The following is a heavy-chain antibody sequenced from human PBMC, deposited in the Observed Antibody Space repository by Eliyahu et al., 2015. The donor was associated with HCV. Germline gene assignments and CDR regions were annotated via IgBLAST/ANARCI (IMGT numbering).Heavy chain of an antibody. Sequence: EVQLVESGGGXVKPGGSXXLSXAAXGFPFXTYNMNWVRQAPGKGLEWVSSISSSSSYIYYADSVKGRFTISRDNAKNSLYLQMNSLRAEDTAVYYCARDGVLPAVFYYYGMDVWGQGTTVTVSS. J-gene: IGHJ6*02. CDR3: ARDGVLPAVFYYYGMDV. D-gene: IGHD2-2*01. V-gene: IGHV3-21*02. CDR2: ISSSSSYI. CDR1: GFPFXTYN.